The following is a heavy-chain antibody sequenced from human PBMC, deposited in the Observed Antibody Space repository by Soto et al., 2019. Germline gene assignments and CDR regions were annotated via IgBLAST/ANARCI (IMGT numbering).Heavy chain of an antibody. Sequence: QVQLVQSGAEVKKPGSSVKVSCKASGGTFSSYAISWVRQAPGQGLEWMGGIIPIFGTANYAQKFQGRVTITADESTSTAYRELSSLRSEDTAVYYCARAGANYDILTGYYYYYYYGMDVWGQGTTVTVSS. CDR2: IIPIFGTA. J-gene: IGHJ6*02. CDR3: ARAGANYDILTGYYYYYYYGMDV. V-gene: IGHV1-69*01. D-gene: IGHD3-9*01. CDR1: GGTFSSYA.